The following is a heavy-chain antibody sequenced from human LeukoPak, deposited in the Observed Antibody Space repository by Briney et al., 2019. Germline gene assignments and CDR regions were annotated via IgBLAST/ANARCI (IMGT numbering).Heavy chain of an antibody. CDR3: ARDSYSSSSSGVGAFDI. Sequence: SETLSLTCAVYGGSFSGYYWSWIRQPPGKGLEWIGKINHSGSTNYNPSLKSRVTISVDTSKNQFSLKLSSVTAADTAVYYCARDSYSSSSSGVGAFDIWGQGTMVTVSS. CDR2: INHSGST. V-gene: IGHV4-34*01. J-gene: IGHJ3*02. D-gene: IGHD6-6*01. CDR1: GGSFSGYY.